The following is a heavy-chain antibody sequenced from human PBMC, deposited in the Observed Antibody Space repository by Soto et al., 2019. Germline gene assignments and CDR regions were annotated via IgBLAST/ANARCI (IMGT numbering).Heavy chain of an antibody. CDR2: IYYSGST. J-gene: IGHJ4*02. CDR3: ARERYFDWLLDFDY. V-gene: IGHV4-39*02. Sequence: PSETLSLTCTVSGGSISSSSYYWGWIRQPPGKGLEWIGSIYYSGSTYYNPSLKSRVTISVDTSKNQFSLKLSSVTAADTAVYYCARERYFDWLLDFDYWGQGTLVTVSS. CDR1: GGSISSSSYY. D-gene: IGHD3-9*01.